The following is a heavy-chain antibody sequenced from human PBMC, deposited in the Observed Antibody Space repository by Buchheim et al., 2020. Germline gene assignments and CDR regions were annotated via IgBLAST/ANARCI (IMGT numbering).Heavy chain of an antibody. CDR2: IYSGGST. Sequence: EVQLVVSGGGLVQPGGSLRLSCAASGFTVSSNYMSWVRQAPGKGLEWVSVIYSGGSTYYADSVKGRCTISRDNSKNTLYLHMNSLRAEDTAVYYCARGPFGIFGPYYYYGMDVWGKGTT. D-gene: IGHD3-3*01. CDR3: ARGPFGIFGPYYYYGMDV. J-gene: IGHJ6*04. CDR1: GFTVSSNY. V-gene: IGHV3-66*02.